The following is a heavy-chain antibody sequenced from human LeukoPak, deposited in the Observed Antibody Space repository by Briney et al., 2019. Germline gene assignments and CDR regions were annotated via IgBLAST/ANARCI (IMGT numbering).Heavy chain of an antibody. CDR1: GFTFSSYA. J-gene: IGHJ4*02. D-gene: IGHD6-13*01. CDR3: ARVSIAAAGYFDY. Sequence: GGSLRLSCAASGFTFSSYAMHWVRQAPGKGLEWVAVISYDGSNKYYADYVKGRFTISRDNSKNTLYLQMNSLRSEDTAVYYCARVSIAAAGYFDYWGQGNLVTVSS. V-gene: IGHV3-30*04. CDR2: ISYDGSNK.